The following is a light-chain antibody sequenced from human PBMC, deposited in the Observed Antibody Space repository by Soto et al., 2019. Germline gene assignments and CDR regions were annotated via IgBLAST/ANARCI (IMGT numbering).Light chain of an antibody. CDR2: DAS. Sequence: EVVLTQSPATLSLSPGEKAILSCRASQDSNTYLGWYQQKPGQPPRLLIYDASNRASGIPARFSGSGSGTDFTLTIDTLESEDFAIYYCQHRYNWPLTFGAGTKVEIK. V-gene: IGKV3-11*01. J-gene: IGKJ4*01. CDR1: QDSNTY. CDR3: QHRYNWPLT.